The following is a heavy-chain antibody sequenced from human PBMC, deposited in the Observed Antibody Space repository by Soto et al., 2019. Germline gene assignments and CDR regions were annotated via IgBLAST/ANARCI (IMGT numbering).Heavy chain of an antibody. J-gene: IGHJ4*02. Sequence: QITLKESGPTLVKPTQTLTLTCTFSGFSLSTSGVGVGWIRQPPGKALEWLALIYWDDDKRYSPSLKSRITXXKDSSKNQVVLTMTNMDPVDTATYYCTLGEYYLDYWGQGTLDTVSS. CDR2: IYWDDDK. CDR3: TLGEYYLDY. CDR1: GFSLSTSGVG. V-gene: IGHV2-5*02. D-gene: IGHD3-16*01.